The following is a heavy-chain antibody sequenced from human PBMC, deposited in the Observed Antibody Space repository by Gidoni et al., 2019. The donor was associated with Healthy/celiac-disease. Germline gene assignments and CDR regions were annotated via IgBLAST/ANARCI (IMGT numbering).Heavy chain of an antibody. D-gene: IGHD2-2*01. CDR3: ARVVPAASLLNY. CDR1: GFPFSSYS. V-gene: IGHV3-21*01. CDR2: ISSSSSYI. J-gene: IGHJ4*02. Sequence: EVQLVESGGGLVKPGGSLRLSCAASGFPFSSYSMNWVRQAPWKGLEWVSSISSSSSYIYYADSVKGRFTISRDNAKNSLYLQMNSLRAEDTAVYYCARVVPAASLLNYWGQGTLVTVSS.